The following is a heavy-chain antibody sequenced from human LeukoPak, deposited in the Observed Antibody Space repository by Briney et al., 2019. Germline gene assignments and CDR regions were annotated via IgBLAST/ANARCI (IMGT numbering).Heavy chain of an antibody. V-gene: IGHV3-21*04. D-gene: IGHD2-21*01. CDR1: RFTFSSYS. J-gene: IGHJ4*02. CDR2: ISSSSTYI. Sequence: PGGSLRLSCAASRFTFSSYSMNWVRQAPGEGLEWVSSISSSSTYIYYADSVKGRFTISRDNAKNSLYLQMNSLRAEDTAVYYCAKVGPYCGGDCYPYVWGYFDYWGQGTLVTVSS. CDR3: AKVGPYCGGDCYPYVWGYFDY.